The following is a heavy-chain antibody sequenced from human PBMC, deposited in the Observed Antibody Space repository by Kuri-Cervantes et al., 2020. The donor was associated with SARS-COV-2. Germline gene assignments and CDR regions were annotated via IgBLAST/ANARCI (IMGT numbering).Heavy chain of an antibody. D-gene: IGHD2-15*01. V-gene: IGHV1-69*10. CDR2: IIPIFGIA. CDR3: ARVGRYCSGGSCYSWVSNHYYGMDV. J-gene: IGHJ6*02. CDR1: GGTFSSYA. Sequence: SVKVSCKASGGTFSSYAISWVRQAPGQGLEWMGGIIPIFGIANYAQKFQGRVTITADKSTSTAYMELRSLRSEYTAVYYCARVGRYCSGGSCYSWVSNHYYGMDVWGQGTTVTVSS.